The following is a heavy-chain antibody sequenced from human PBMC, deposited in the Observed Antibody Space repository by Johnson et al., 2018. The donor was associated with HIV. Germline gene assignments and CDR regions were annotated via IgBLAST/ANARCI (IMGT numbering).Heavy chain of an antibody. J-gene: IGHJ3*02. CDR1: GFTVSSNY. Sequence: VHLVESGGGLIQPGGSLRLSCAASGFTVSSNYMNWVRQAPGKGLEWVSVIYSGGSTYHADSVRGRFTISRDNSKNTLYLQMNSLKVEDTAVYYCARDLIVGATRGGAFDIWGQGTMVTVSS. CDR2: IYSGGST. D-gene: IGHD1-26*01. V-gene: IGHV3-53*01. CDR3: ARDLIVGATRGGAFDI.